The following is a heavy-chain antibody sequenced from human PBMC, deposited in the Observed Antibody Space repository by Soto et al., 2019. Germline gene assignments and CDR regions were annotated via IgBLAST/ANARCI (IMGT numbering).Heavy chain of an antibody. D-gene: IGHD4-17*01. CDR1: GFTFSSYA. Sequence: QVQLVESGGGVVQPGRSLRLSCAASGFTFSSYAMHWVRQAPGKGLEWVAVISYDGSNKYYADSVKGRFTISRDNSKNMLSXQMNSLRAEDTAVYYCATSGNDDYGDYVRDYGMDVWGQGTTVTVSS. J-gene: IGHJ6*02. CDR3: ATSGNDDYGDYVRDYGMDV. V-gene: IGHV3-30-3*01. CDR2: ISYDGSNK.